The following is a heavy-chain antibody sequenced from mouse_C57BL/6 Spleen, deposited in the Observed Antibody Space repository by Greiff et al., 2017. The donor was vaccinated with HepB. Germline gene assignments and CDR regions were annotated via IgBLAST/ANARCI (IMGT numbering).Heavy chain of an antibody. J-gene: IGHJ1*03. D-gene: IGHD1-2*01. CDR1: GYSITSVYY. V-gene: IGHV3-6*01. Sequence: EVQLQESGPGLVKPSQSLSLTCSVTGYSITSVYYWHWIRQFPGTKLEWMGYISYDGSNNYNPSLKNRISITRDTSKNQFFLKLNSVTTEDTATYYCARQYYGTDWYFDVWGTGTTVAVSS. CDR2: ISYDGSN. CDR3: ARQYYGTDWYFDV.